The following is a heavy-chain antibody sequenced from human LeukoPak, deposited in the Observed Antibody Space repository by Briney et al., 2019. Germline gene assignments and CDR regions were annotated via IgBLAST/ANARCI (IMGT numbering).Heavy chain of an antibody. V-gene: IGHV3-23*01. CDR1: GFTFSNYA. CDR3: AKSGLNRFDY. CDR2: ISGSGDST. D-gene: IGHD2-15*01. J-gene: IGHJ4*02. Sequence: GGSLRLSCAASGFTFSNYAMRWVRQAPGKGLEGVSGISGSGDSTYYADSVRGRFTISRDNSKNTLYLQMNSLRAEDTAIYYCAKSGLNRFDYWGQGTLVTVSS.